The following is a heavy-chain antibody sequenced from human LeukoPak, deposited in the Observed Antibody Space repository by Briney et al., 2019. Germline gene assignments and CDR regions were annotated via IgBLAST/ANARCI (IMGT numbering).Heavy chain of an antibody. CDR1: GFTFSGYA. V-gene: IGHV3-23*01. Sequence: GGSLRLSCAASGFTFSGYAMSWVRQAPGKGLEWVSAISGSGGSTYYADSVKGRFTISRDNSKNTLYLQMNSLRAEDTAVYYCAKLGSSSWYGLDYWGQGTLVTVSS. CDR3: AKLGSSSWYGLDY. CDR2: ISGSGGST. J-gene: IGHJ4*02. D-gene: IGHD6-13*01.